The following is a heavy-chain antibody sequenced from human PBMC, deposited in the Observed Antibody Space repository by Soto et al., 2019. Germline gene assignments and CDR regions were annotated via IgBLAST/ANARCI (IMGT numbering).Heavy chain of an antibody. V-gene: IGHV1-18*04. CDR2: ISAKSGNT. J-gene: IGHJ4*02. D-gene: IGHD1-7*01. Sequence: QLVQSGAEVKKPGASVKVSCKASGYTFTTSGFNWVRQAPGQGLEWMGWISAKSGNTNYAQKLQGRVTMTTDTSTSTVYMDVKSLTSDDTAIYYWTRAGASDWNYVSTSSWGQGTLVTVSS. CDR3: TRAGASDWNYVSTSS. CDR1: GYTFTTSG.